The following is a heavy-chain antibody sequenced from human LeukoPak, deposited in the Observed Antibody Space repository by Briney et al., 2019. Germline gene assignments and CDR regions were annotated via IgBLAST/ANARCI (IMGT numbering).Heavy chain of an antibody. CDR2: ISYDGSNK. V-gene: IGHV3-30-3*01. CDR3: ARDLSSGWYWGSFDY. J-gene: IGHJ4*02. CDR1: GFTFSSYA. Sequence: GGSLRLSCGASGFTFSSYAMHWVRQAPGKGLEWVAVISYDGSNKYYADSVKGRFTISRDNSKNTLYLQMNSLRAEDTAVYYCARDLSSGWYWGSFDYWGQGTLVTVSS. D-gene: IGHD6-19*01.